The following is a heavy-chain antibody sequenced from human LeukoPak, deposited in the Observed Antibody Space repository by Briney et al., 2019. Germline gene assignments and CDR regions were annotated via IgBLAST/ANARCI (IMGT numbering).Heavy chain of an antibody. V-gene: IGHV3-49*03. CDR1: GFTFGDYG. J-gene: IGHJ2*01. Sequence: GGSLRLPCTGSGFTFGDYGMSWFRQAPGKGLEWLGFIRNKPYGETTQHAASVKGRFIISRDDSKSIAYLHMNSLKTDDTAVYYCSRVIYWTWYFDLWGRGTLVTVSS. CDR2: IRNKPYGETT. D-gene: IGHD2-8*01. CDR3: SRVIYWTWYFDL.